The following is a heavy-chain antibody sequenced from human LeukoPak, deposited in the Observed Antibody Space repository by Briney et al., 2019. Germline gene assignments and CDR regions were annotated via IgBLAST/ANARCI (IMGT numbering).Heavy chain of an antibody. CDR1: GFTFSSYA. J-gene: IGHJ4*02. Sequence: GGSLRLSCAASGFTFSSYAMSWVRQAPGKGLEWVSVISGSGGSTYYADSVKGRFTISRDNSKNTLYLQMNSLRAEDTAVYYCAKRSVEWLLYFDYWGQGTLVTVSS. CDR2: ISGSGGST. V-gene: IGHV3-23*01. CDR3: AKRSVEWLLYFDY. D-gene: IGHD3-3*01.